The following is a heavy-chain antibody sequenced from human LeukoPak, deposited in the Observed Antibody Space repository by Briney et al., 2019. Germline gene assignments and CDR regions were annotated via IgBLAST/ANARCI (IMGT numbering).Heavy chain of an antibody. CDR1: GFTFSSYG. Sequence: GSLRLSCAASGFTFSSYGMHWVRQAPGKGLEWVAVISYDGSNKYYADSVKGRFTISRDNSKNTLYLQMNSLRAEDTAVYYRAKDAFGGVISYWGQGTLVTVSS. V-gene: IGHV3-30*18. CDR2: ISYDGSNK. J-gene: IGHJ4*02. D-gene: IGHD3-16*02. CDR3: AKDAFGGVISY.